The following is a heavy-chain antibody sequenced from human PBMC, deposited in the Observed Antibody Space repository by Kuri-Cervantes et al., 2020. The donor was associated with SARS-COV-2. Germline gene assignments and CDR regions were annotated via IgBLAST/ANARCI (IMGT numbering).Heavy chain of an antibody. CDR1: GFTFSSYW. V-gene: IGHV3-7*01. CDR2: IKQDGSEK. J-gene: IGHJ3*02. D-gene: IGHD2-2*01. Sequence: GGSLRLSCAASGFTFSSYWMSWVRQAPGKGLEWVANIKQDGSEKYYVDSVKGRFTISRDNAKNSLYLQMNSLRAEDTAVYYCARSRGGGYCSSTSCYAGFDAFDIWGQGTMVTVSS. CDR3: ARSRGGGYCSSTSCYAGFDAFDI.